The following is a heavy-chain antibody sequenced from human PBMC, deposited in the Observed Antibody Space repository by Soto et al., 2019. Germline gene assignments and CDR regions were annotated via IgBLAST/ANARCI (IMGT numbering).Heavy chain of an antibody. CDR2: IYYRGST. CDR3: ARGGWRQIDY. J-gene: IGHJ4*02. Sequence: QVQLQESGPGLVKPSGTLSLTCSVSVGSIGSYYWSWMRQPPGKGLEWIGYIYYRGSTNYNPSLKRRVNITADTSKNQFSLNLSSVTAADTAVYYCARGGWRQIDYWGQGTLVTVSS. CDR1: VGSIGSYY. D-gene: IGHD3-3*01. V-gene: IGHV4-59*08.